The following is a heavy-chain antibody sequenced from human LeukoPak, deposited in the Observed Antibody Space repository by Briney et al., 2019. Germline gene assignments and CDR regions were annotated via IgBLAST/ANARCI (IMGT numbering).Heavy chain of an antibody. V-gene: IGHV3-30*18. CDR1: GSTFSSYG. D-gene: IGHD6-13*01. Sequence: GGSLRLSCAASGSTFSSYGMHWVRQAPGKGLEWVAVISYDGSNKYYADSVKGRFTISRDNSKNTLYLQMNSLRAEDTAVYYCAKLSAAVVAAAGTPDIDYWGQGTLVTVSS. CDR2: ISYDGSNK. J-gene: IGHJ4*02. CDR3: AKLSAAVVAAAGTPDIDY.